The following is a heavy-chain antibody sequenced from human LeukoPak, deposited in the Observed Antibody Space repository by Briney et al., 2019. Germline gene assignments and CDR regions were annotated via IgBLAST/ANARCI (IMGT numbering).Heavy chain of an antibody. CDR1: GESLSKYY. J-gene: IGHJ4*02. V-gene: IGHV4-34*01. D-gene: IGHD1-26*01. CDR2: INHRGST. Sequence: TSETLSLTCAVYGESLSKYYWTWIRQSPGMGLEWIGEINHRGSTNLNPSLKSRVTLSVDTSKHQFSLKLTSVTAADAAVYYCASSVGSTDCWGQGTLITVSS. CDR3: ASSVGSTDC.